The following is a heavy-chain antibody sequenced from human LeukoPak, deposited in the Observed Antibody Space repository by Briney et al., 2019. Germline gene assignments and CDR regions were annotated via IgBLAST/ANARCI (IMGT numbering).Heavy chain of an antibody. CDR2: INPNSGGT. CDR3: ARFDMITFGGVMAFDI. V-gene: IGHV1-2*02. J-gene: IGHJ3*02. D-gene: IGHD3-16*01. Sequence: GASVKVSCKASGYTFTSYGISWVRQAPGQGLEWMGWINPNSGGTNYAQKFQGRVTMTRDTSISTAYMELSRLRSDDTAVYYCARFDMITFGGVMAFDIWGQGTMVTVSS. CDR1: GYTFTSYG.